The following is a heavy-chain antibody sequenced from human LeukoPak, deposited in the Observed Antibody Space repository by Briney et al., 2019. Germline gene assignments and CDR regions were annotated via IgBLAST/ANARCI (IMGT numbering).Heavy chain of an antibody. CDR3: AKNPSITIFGVVMNWFDP. CDR2: IKQDGSEK. V-gene: IGHV3-7*03. CDR1: GFTFSSYW. J-gene: IGHJ5*02. D-gene: IGHD3-3*01. Sequence: GGSLRLSCAASGFTFSSYWMSWVRQAPGKGLGWVANIKQDGSEKYYVDSVKGRFTISRDNSKNTLYLQMNSLRAEDTAVYYCAKNPSITIFGVVMNWFDPWGQGTLVTVSS.